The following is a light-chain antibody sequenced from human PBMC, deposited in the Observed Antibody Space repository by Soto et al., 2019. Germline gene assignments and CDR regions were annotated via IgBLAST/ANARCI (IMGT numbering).Light chain of an antibody. CDR3: QQYNTYSPMWT. CDR1: QSISHW. V-gene: IGKV1-5*01. CDR2: DAS. J-gene: IGKJ1*01. Sequence: DIQMTQSPSTLSASVGDRVTITCRASQSISHWLAWYQQKPGKAPKLLIFDASNLESGVPSRFSGSGSGTEFTLTITGLQPDDFATYYCQQYNTYSPMWTFGQGTKVEIK.